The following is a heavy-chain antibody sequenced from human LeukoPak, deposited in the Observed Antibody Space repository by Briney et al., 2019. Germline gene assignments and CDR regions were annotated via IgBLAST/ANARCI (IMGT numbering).Heavy chain of an antibody. Sequence: ASVKVSCKASGYTFSNYHIHWVRQAPGQGIEWMGIINPRYGSTTYAQNFQGRVTMTRDMSTSTVYMELSSLRSEDTAVYYCAREEARDGSTGYYFDYWGQGPLLTVSS. V-gene: IGHV1-46*01. CDR3: AREEARDGSTGYYFDY. CDR1: GYTFSNYH. CDR2: INPRYGST. D-gene: IGHD5-24*01. J-gene: IGHJ4*02.